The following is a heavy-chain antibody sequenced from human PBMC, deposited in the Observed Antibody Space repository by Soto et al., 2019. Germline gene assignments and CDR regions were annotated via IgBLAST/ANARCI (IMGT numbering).Heavy chain of an antibody. J-gene: IGHJ5*02. CDR1: VFTCISYA. CDR3: AKDLSVVGRPT. Sequence: RSLRLSGAASVFTCISYAMSWVRQAPGKGLEWVSAISGSGGSTYYADSVKGRFTISRDNSKNTLYLQMNSLRAEDTAVYYCAKDLSVVGRPTWGQGTLVTVSS. CDR2: ISGSGGST. D-gene: IGHD3-22*01. V-gene: IGHV3-23*01.